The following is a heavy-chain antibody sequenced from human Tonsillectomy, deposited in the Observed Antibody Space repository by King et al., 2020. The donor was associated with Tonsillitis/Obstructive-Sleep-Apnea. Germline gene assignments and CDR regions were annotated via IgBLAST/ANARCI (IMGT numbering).Heavy chain of an antibody. CDR2: ISYDGSDK. CDR1: GFTFSSYA. CDR3: ARDRRDYYYSSGYPYPPWYFDY. J-gene: IGHJ4*02. V-gene: IGHV3-30*04. Sequence: VQLVESGGGVVQSGRSLRLSCAASGFTFSSYAMHWVRQAPGKGLEWVAVISYDGSDKYYADSVMGRFTISRDNSKNTLYLQMNSLRAEDTAVYYCARDRRDYYYSSGYPYPPWYFDYWGQGTLVTVSS. D-gene: IGHD3-22*01.